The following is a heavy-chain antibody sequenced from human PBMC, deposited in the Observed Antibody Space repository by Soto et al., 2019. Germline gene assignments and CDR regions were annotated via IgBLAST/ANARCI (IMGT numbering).Heavy chain of an antibody. CDR3: ARFYYDSSGYLPSPYYYYYGMDV. V-gene: IGHV3-7*04. Sequence: GGSLRLSCAASGFTFSSYWMSWVRQAPGKGLEWVANIKQDGSEKYYVDSVKGRFTISRDNAKNSLYLHMNSLRAEDTAVYYCARFYYDSSGYLPSPYYYYYGMDVWGQGTTVTVSS. CDR1: GFTFSSYW. J-gene: IGHJ6*02. CDR2: IKQDGSEK. D-gene: IGHD3-22*01.